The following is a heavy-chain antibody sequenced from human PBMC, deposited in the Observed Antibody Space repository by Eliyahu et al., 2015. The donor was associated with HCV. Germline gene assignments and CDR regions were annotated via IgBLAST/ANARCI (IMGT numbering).Heavy chain of an antibody. CDR3: VRVYDSSGRNDFDF. V-gene: IGHV3-23*01. Sequence: XVHLLESGGGLVQPGGSLRPSCAAXGFXFSTYAMSWVRQAPGKGLEWVSLITSSGAITYYADSVKGRFTISRDNSRNTLYLQMNSLRAADTAVYYCVRVYDSSGRNDFDFWGQGTLVTVSS. CDR1: GFXFSTYA. CDR2: ITSSGAIT. J-gene: IGHJ4*02. D-gene: IGHD3-22*01.